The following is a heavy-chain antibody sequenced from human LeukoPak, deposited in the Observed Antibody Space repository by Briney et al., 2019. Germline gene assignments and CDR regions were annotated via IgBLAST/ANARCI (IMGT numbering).Heavy chain of an antibody. CDR2: INPNSGGT. D-gene: IGHD4-17*01. V-gene: IGHV1-2*02. Sequence: ASVKVSCKASGYTFTAYYMYWVRQAPGQGLEWMGWINPNSGGTNYAPKFQGRVTVTRDTSIGTAYMELSRLRSDDTAVYYCARDRGAPDAFDIWGQGTMVTVSS. CDR1: GYTFTAYY. J-gene: IGHJ3*02. CDR3: ARDRGAPDAFDI.